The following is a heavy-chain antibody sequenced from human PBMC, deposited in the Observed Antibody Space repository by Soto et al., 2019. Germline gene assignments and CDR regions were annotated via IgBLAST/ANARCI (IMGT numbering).Heavy chain of an antibody. V-gene: IGHV3-48*02. CDR2: ISSSSSTI. CDR3: ARGLEGYYYDSSGTTFDY. CDR1: GFTFSSYS. J-gene: IGHJ4*02. Sequence: EVQLVESGGGLVQPGGSLRLSCAASGFTFSSYSMNWVRQAPGKGLEWVSYISSSSSTIYYADSVKGRFTISRDNAKNSLYLQMNSLRDEDTAVYYCARGLEGYYYDSSGTTFDYWGQGTLVTVSS. D-gene: IGHD3-22*01.